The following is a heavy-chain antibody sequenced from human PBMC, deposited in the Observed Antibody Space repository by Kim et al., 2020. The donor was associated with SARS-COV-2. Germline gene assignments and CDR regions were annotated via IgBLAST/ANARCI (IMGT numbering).Heavy chain of an antibody. J-gene: IGHJ5*02. D-gene: IGHD2-21*01. Sequence: DTTYAAPPHGRFPISGDNAENSRYLQMNRLRAEDTAVYYCARGVEMQFDPWGQGTLVTVSS. V-gene: IGHV3-11*06. CDR2: DT. CDR3: ARGVEMQFDP.